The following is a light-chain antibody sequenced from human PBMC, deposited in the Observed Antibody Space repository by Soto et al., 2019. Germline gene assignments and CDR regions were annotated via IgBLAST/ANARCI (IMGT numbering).Light chain of an antibody. CDR3: QQYYSYPRT. J-gene: IGKJ1*01. Sequence: EIQMTQSTSSLSASVGDRVTITCRASQSIISYLNWYQQKPGKAPKLLIYAASTLQSGVPSRFSGSGSGTDFTLTISCLQSEDFATYYCQQYYSYPRTFGQGTKV. CDR1: QSIISY. V-gene: IGKV1-39*01. CDR2: AAS.